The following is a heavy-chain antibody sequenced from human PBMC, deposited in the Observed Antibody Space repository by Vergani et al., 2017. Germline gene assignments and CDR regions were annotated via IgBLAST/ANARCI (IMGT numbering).Heavy chain of an antibody. Sequence: EVQLEESGGGLVLPGRSLRLSCVASGSTSAGYAMHWVRHAPGKGLELFSGISWNSNSIGYADSVKGRFTISRDNAKNSLYLQMNSLRAEDTALYYCSKDLGTSSGGGWFDPWGQGTLVTVSS. CDR2: ISWNSNSI. CDR3: SKDLGTSSGGGWFDP. J-gene: IGHJ5*02. D-gene: IGHD6-6*01. CDR1: GSTSAGYA. V-gene: IGHV3-9*02.